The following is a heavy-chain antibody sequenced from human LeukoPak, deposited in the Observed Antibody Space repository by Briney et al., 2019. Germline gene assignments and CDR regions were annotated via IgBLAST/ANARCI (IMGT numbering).Heavy chain of an antibody. D-gene: IGHD6-13*01. J-gene: IGHJ6*02. CDR2: VNGNGGST. Sequence: GGSLRLSCAASGFSFSTYAMSWVRQAPGKGLEWVSGVNGNGGSTSYADSVKGRFTIFRDNSKNTVYLQMNSLRAEDTAVYYCARDAGAARYHGMDVWGQGTTVTVPS. CDR3: ARDAGAARYHGMDV. CDR1: GFSFSTYA. V-gene: IGHV3-23*01.